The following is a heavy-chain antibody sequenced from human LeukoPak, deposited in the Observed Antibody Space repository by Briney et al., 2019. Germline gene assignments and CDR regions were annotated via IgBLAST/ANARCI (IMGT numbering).Heavy chain of an antibody. V-gene: IGHV3-48*03. CDR2: ISSSGSTI. Sequence: AGSLRLSCAASGFTFSSYEMNWVRQATGKGLEWVSYISSSGSTIYYADSVKGRFTISRDNAKNSLYLQMNSLRAEDTAVYYCARDLGAVAGAESGWFDPWGQGTLVTVSS. D-gene: IGHD6-19*01. CDR3: ARDLGAVAGAESGWFDP. J-gene: IGHJ5*02. CDR1: GFTFSSYE.